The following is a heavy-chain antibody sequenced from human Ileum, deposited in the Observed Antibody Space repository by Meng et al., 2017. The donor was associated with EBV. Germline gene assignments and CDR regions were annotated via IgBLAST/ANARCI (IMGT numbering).Heavy chain of an antibody. Sequence: VQRTESGPGLVKPSQTLFLTCAVSGVSISSGYFHWSWIRQPPGKGLEWIGHSGSTSYNPSLRSRVTISVDTSKNQFSLKVDSATAGDTAVYYCVSYAVGAGGIGYWGQGILVTVSS. D-gene: IGHD1-26*01. V-gene: IGHV4-30-4*01. J-gene: IGHJ4*02. CDR2: HSGST. CDR1: GVSISSGYFH. CDR3: VSYAVGAGGIGY.